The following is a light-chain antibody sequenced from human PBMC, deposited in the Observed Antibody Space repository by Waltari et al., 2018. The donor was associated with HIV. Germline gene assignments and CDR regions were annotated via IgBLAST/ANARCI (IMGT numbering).Light chain of an antibody. V-gene: IGKV3-15*01. CDR3: QQYNNWPLYT. Sequence: EIVMTQSPATLSVSPGERATLSCRASQSVSSNLAWYQQKPGQAPRLLIYGESTRATGIPARFSGSGSGKEFTLTISSLQSEDFAVYYCQQYNNWPLYTFGQGTKLEIK. CDR1: QSVSSN. CDR2: GES. J-gene: IGKJ2*01.